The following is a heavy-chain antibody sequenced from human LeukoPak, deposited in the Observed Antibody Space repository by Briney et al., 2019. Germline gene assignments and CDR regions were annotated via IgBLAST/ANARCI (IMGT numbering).Heavy chain of an antibody. Sequence: SETLSLTCTVSGGSISSYYWSLIRQPAGKGLECIGRIYTSGSTNYNPSLKSRVTMSVDTSKNQFSLKLSSVTAADTAVYYCARGGGYGDYGYVDNWGQGTLVTVSS. CDR2: IYTSGST. CDR3: ARGGGYGDYGYVDN. V-gene: IGHV4-4*07. CDR1: GGSISSYY. J-gene: IGHJ4*02. D-gene: IGHD4-17*01.